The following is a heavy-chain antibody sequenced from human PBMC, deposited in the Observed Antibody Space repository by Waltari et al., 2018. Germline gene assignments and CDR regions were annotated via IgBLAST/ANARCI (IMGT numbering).Heavy chain of an antibody. D-gene: IGHD3-10*01. Sequence: QVQLQESGPGLVKPSQTLSLTCTVSGGSISLDRHYWSWIRQPAGKGLEWVGYIYTTGSTNYNPSLKSRVTISIDTSKNQFSLKLTSVTAADTAVYYCARSPSGPRGYWGQGTLVTVSS. V-gene: IGHV4-61*09. J-gene: IGHJ4*02. CDR3: ARSPSGPRGY. CDR2: IYTTGST. CDR1: GGSISLDRHY.